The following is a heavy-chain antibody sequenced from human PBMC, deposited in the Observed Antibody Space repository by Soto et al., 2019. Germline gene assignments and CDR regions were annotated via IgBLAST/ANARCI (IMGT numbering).Heavy chain of an antibody. D-gene: IGHD6-19*01. CDR3: ARGAGIAVAGTVDY. CDR2: ISSSSSYI. CDR1: GFTFSSYS. V-gene: IGHV3-21*01. J-gene: IGHJ4*02. Sequence: VQLVESGGGVVQPGRSLRLSCAASGFTFSSYSMNWVRQAPGKGLEWVSSISSSSSYIYYADSVKGRFTISRDNAKNSLYLQMNSLRAEDTAVYYCARGAGIAVAGTVDYWGQGTLVTVSS.